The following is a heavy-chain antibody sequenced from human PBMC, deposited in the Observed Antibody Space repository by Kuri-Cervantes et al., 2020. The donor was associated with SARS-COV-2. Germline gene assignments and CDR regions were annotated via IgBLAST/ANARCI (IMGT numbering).Heavy chain of an antibody. CDR1: GFTFSNYA. CDR2: ISDDGSNK. D-gene: IGHD1-26*01. V-gene: IGHV3-30-3*01. Sequence: GESLKISCAVSGFTFSNYAMHWVRQAPGKGLEWVAVISDDGSNKFYADSVKGRFTISRDNSKNTLYLQMNSLRAEDTAVYYCARGCAWELLCAFDFWGKGTTVTVSS. J-gene: IGHJ6*04. CDR3: ARGCAWELLCAFDF.